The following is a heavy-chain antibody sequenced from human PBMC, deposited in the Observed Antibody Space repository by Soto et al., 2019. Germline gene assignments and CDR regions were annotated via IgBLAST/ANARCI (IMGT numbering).Heavy chain of an antibody. Sequence: GGSLRLSCAASGFTFSSYAMSWVRQAPGKGLEWVSAITTSGGTTYYADSVKGRFTISRDNSKNTLYLQMNSLTAGDTALYYCAKATATGGGAFDICGQGTMVTVSS. V-gene: IGHV3-23*01. J-gene: IGHJ3*02. D-gene: IGHD2-8*02. CDR2: ITTSGGTT. CDR3: AKATATGGGAFDI. CDR1: GFTFSSYA.